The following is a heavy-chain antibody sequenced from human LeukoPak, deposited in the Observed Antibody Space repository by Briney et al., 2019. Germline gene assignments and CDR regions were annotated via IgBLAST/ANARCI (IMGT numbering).Heavy chain of an antibody. CDR3: ARDSPIVLMVYDSGGLMDV. V-gene: IGHV3-21*01. CDR1: GFTFSSYS. Sequence: KPGGSLRLSCTASGFTFSSYSMNWVRQAPGKGLEWVSSISSSSSYIYYADSVKGRFTISRDNAKNSLYLQMNSLRAEDTAVYYCARDSPIVLMVYDSGGLMDVWGKGTTVTVSS. J-gene: IGHJ6*04. CDR2: ISSSSSYI. D-gene: IGHD2-8*01.